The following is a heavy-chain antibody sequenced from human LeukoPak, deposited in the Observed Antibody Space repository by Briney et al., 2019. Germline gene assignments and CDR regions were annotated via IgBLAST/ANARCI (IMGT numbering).Heavy chain of an antibody. CDR1: GFSFTKYA. J-gene: IGHJ4*02. CDR2: IRGSGGDT. Sequence: GGSLRLSCAVSGFSFTKYAMTRVRQAPGKGLEWVSAIRGSGGDTYYVDSVKGRFIISRDNSKNTVYLQMNSLRAEDTAVYYCARNLNSGYYYYFDYWGQGTLVTVSS. CDR3: ARNLNSGYYYYFDY. V-gene: IGHV3-23*01. D-gene: IGHD1-26*01.